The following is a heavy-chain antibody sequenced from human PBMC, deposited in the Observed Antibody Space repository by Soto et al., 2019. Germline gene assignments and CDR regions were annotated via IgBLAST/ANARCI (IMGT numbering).Heavy chain of an antibody. V-gene: IGHV4-39*01. J-gene: IGHJ5*02. CDR1: GASIRSRSYY. D-gene: IGHD2-15*01. Sequence: QLQLQESGPGLVKPSETLSLTCTISGASIRSRSYYWGWIRQPPGKGLEWIGSIYYSGTIYYNPSLQSRVTISVDTSKNQFSLKLSSVTAADTAVYYCARLRVPGGRGGSDDTWGQGTLVTVSS. CDR3: ARLRVPGGRGGSDDT. CDR2: IYYSGTI.